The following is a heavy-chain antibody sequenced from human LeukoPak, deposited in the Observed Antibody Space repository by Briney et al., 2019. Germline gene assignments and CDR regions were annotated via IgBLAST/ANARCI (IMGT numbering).Heavy chain of an antibody. Sequence: GESLKISCKGSGNSFTSYWIGWVRQMPGKGLEWMGIIYPGDSESRYSPSFQGQVSFSADKSISTAYLQWSSLKASDTAMYYCASSLSVVAATPHYWGQGTLVTVSS. CDR1: GNSFTSYW. CDR2: IYPGDSES. D-gene: IGHD2-15*01. CDR3: ASSLSVVAATPHY. J-gene: IGHJ4*02. V-gene: IGHV5-51*01.